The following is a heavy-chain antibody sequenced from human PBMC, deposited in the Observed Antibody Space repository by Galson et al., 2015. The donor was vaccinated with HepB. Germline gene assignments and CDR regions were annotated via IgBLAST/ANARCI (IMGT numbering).Heavy chain of an antibody. CDR2: INPNSGGT. CDR3: ARDWSSSWYSYYYYYMDV. CDR1: GYTFTGYY. J-gene: IGHJ6*03. D-gene: IGHD6-13*01. Sequence: SVKVSCKASGYTFTGYYMHWVRQAPGQGLEWMGRINPNSGGTNYAQKFQGRVTMTRDTSISTAYMELSRLRSDDTAVYCCARDWSSSWYSYYYYYMDVWGKGTTVTVSS. V-gene: IGHV1-2*06.